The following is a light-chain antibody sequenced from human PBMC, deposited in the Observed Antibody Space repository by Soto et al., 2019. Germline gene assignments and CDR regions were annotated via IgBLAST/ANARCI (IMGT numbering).Light chain of an antibody. V-gene: IGKV1-12*01. Sequence: ILVTQSPSSVSASVGDRVTITCRASQPISNWLAWYQQKPGKAPKLLIYAASSLQSGVPSRFSGSGSGTHITLTISSLQPEDFATYYCQQANSLPPLTFGGGTTVEIK. CDR1: QPISNW. CDR2: AAS. J-gene: IGKJ4*01. CDR3: QQANSLPPLT.